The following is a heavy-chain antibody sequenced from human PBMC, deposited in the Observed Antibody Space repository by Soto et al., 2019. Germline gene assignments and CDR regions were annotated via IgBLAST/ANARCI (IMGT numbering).Heavy chain of an antibody. CDR3: ARYYGHFKWFEP. D-gene: IGHD4-17*01. V-gene: IGHV4-30-4*02. Sequence: SDTLSLPSTVSAGSPSPGDYHWSCILLPTGKGLEWIGYIYYSGSTYYNPSLKSRVTISVDTSKNQFSLKLSSVAAADTAVYYCARYYGHFKWFEPSGQGALVTVYS. J-gene: IGHJ5*02. CDR2: IYYSGST. CDR1: AGSPSPGDYH.